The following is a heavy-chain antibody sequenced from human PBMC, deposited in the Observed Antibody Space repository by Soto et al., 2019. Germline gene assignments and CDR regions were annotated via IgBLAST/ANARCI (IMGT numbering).Heavy chain of an antibody. V-gene: IGHV2-5*02. J-gene: IGHJ4*02. CDR3: ATLTGSH. CDR1: GFSLTANGVG. Sequence: ITLKESGPPLVKPTQTLTLTCSFSGFSLTANGVGVGWVRQPPGLALEWLAMVYLDDDKHYSASLRSRLSITKDTSKSQVVLTMTNMDPVDTGTYYCATLTGSHWGQGALVTVSS. D-gene: IGHD3-9*01. CDR2: VYLDDDK.